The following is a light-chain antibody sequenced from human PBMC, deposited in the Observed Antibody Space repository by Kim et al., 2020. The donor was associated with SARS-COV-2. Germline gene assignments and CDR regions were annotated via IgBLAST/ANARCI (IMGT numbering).Light chain of an antibody. J-gene: IGLJ2*01. Sequence: SVSPGQTASITCSGDKLGDKYACWYQQKPGQSPVLVIYQDSKWPSGIPERFSGSNSGNTATLTISGPQAMDEADYYCQAWDSSTVVFGGGTQLTVL. CDR2: QDS. V-gene: IGLV3-1*01. CDR1: KLGDKY. CDR3: QAWDSSTVV.